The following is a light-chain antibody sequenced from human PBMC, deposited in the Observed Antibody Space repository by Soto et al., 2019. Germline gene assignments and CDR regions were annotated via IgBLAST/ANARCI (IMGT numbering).Light chain of an antibody. J-gene: IGLJ2*01. CDR2: GNS. Sequence: QSVLTQPPSVSGAPGQRVTISCTGSSSNIGAGYDVHWYQQLPGTAPKRLIYGNSNRPSGVPDRFSGSKSGTSASLAITGLQAEDEADYYCQSYDSSLNGVIFGGGTKLTVL. V-gene: IGLV1-40*01. CDR1: SSNIGAGYD. CDR3: QSYDSSLNGVI.